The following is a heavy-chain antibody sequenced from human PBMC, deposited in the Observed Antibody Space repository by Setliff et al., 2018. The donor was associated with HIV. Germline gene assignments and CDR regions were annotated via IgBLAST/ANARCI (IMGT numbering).Heavy chain of an antibody. J-gene: IGHJ4*02. V-gene: IGHV3-74*01. CDR2: MNTDGSST. CDR3: VRGSGYYYFDN. CDR1: GFTFSSYW. Sequence: GGSLRLSCAASGFTFSSYWMHWVRQAPGKGLVWVSGMNTDGSSTRYADSVKGRFTISGDNAKNMLYLQMNSLSADDTAVYYCVRGSGYYYFDNWGQGALVTVSS. D-gene: IGHD3-22*01.